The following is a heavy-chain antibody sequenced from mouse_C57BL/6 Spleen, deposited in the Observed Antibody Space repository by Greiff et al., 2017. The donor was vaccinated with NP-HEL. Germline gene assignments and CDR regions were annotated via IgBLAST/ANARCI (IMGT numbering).Heavy chain of an antibody. CDR3: ARGYSNYDYAMDY. V-gene: IGHV1-80*01. CDR2: IYPGDGDT. CDR1: GYAFSSYW. Sequence: LVESGAELVKPGASVKISCKASGYAFSSYWMNWVKQRPGKGLEWIGQIYPGDGDTNYNGKFKGKATLTADKSSSTAYMQLSSLTSEDSAVYFCARGYSNYDYAMDYWGQGTSVTVSS. D-gene: IGHD2-5*01. J-gene: IGHJ4*01.